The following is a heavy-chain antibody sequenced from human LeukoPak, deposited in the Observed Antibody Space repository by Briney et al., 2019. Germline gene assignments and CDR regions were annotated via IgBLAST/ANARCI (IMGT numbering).Heavy chain of an antibody. CDR3: ARARASAHFDT. CDR1: RYTLTPDY. CDR2: FKPKSGES. J-gene: IGHJ4*02. D-gene: IGHD1-26*01. V-gene: IGHV1-2*02. Sequence: ASVKVSCEASRYTLTPDYIHWMRQAPRHGREWMGWFKPKSGESKFAHKFQGRVTMTRDTCTSTAYVELSRLRSDDTAVYYCARARASAHFDTWGQGTLVTVSS.